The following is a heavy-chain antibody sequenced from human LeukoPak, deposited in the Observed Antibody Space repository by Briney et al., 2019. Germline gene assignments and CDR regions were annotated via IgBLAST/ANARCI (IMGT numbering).Heavy chain of an antibody. D-gene: IGHD2-2*02. CDR2: IYYSGST. V-gene: IGHV4-39*01. CDR3: ARHRDCSPSSCYTSWFDP. J-gene: IGHJ5*02. Sequence: SETLSLTCTVSGGSISSSNYYWGWIRQPPGKGLEWIGSIYYSGSTYYNLSLKSRVTISVDTSKIQLSLKLNSVTAADTAVYYCARHRDCSPSSCYTSWFDPWGQGTLVTVSS. CDR1: GGSISSSNYY.